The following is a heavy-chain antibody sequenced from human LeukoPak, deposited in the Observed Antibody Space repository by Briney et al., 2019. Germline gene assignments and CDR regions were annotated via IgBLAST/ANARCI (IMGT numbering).Heavy chain of an antibody. Sequence: SETLSLTCAVYGGSFSGYYWSSIRQPPGKGLEWIGEINHSGSTNYNPSLKSRVTISVDTSKNQFSLKLSSVTAADTAVYYCARGTEAARQPHRRNYYYYMDVWGKGTTVTVSS. D-gene: IGHD6-6*01. V-gene: IGHV4-34*01. CDR3: ARGTEAARQPHRRNYYYYMDV. CDR1: GGSFSGYY. CDR2: INHSGST. J-gene: IGHJ6*03.